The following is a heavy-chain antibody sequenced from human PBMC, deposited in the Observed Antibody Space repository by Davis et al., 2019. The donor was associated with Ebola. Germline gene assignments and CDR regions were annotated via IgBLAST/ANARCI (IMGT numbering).Heavy chain of an antibody. J-gene: IGHJ6*02. CDR3: ARSSIAARPGYYYGMDV. CDR2: ISSSSSYI. CDR1: GFTFSIYW. V-gene: IGHV3-21*01. Sequence: GESLNISCAASGFTFSIYWMNWVRQAPGKGLEWVSSISSSSSYIYYADSVKGRFTISRDNAKNSLYLQMNSLRAEDTAVYYCARSSIAARPGYYYGMDVWGQGTTVTVSS. D-gene: IGHD6-6*01.